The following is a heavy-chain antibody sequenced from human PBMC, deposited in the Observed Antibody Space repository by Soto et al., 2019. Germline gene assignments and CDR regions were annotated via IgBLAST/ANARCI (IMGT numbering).Heavy chain of an antibody. CDR2: IHHGGST. CDR3: TKNSAYALEY. V-gene: IGHV4-4*02. D-gene: IGHD5-12*01. Sequence: SETLCLTCDVSGGSVSNNNWWSWVRQSPGEGLEWIGEIHHGGSTNYNPSLKSRVTISVDKSKNQFFLKLSSVTAADTAVYYCTKNSAYALEYWGKGALVTVS. J-gene: IGHJ4*02. CDR1: GGSVSNNNW.